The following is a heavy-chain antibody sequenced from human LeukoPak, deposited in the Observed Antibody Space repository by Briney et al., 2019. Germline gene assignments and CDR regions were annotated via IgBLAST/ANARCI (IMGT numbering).Heavy chain of an antibody. CDR3: AKPLEKYTYGGNFDY. CDR1: GLTFSSYA. CDR2: ISSSADST. V-gene: IGHV3-23*01. J-gene: IGHJ4*02. Sequence: GGSLRLSCDASGLTFSSYAMSWVRQAPGKALVWVLDISSSADSTYYADSVKGRFTISRDNSKNTLYPQMNNLRAEDTAVYYCAKPLEKYTYGGNFDYWGQGLLVTVSS. D-gene: IGHD4-23*01.